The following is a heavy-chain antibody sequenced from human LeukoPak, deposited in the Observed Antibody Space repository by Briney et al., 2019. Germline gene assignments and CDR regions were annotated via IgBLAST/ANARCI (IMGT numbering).Heavy chain of an antibody. CDR1: GFTFSSYA. CDR2: ISSNGGST. CDR3: ARAPRGAVAGYYFDY. J-gene: IGHJ4*02. D-gene: IGHD6-19*01. Sequence: PGGSLRLSCAASGFTFSSYAMHWVRQAPGKGLEYVSAISSNGGSTYYANSVKGRFTTSRDNSKNTLYLQMGSLRADDMAVYYCARAPRGAVAGYYFDYWGQGNLVTVSS. V-gene: IGHV3-64*01.